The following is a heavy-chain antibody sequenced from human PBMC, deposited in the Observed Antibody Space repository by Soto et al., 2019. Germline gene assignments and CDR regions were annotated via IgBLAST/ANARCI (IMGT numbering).Heavy chain of an antibody. CDR3: GSWLKEVGIGGNYYYGMDV. D-gene: IGHD1-1*01. V-gene: IGHV1-69*13. Sequence: VQLVQSGAEVKKPGSSVKVSCKASGGTFTNYAFSWVRQAPGQGLEWLGGIIPIFGTADYAQKFQGRVTITADEPTSTVHMELSSLRSDDTAVYYCGSWLKEVGIGGNYYYGMDVWGQGTTVTVSS. CDR2: IIPIFGTA. J-gene: IGHJ6*02. CDR1: GGTFTNYA.